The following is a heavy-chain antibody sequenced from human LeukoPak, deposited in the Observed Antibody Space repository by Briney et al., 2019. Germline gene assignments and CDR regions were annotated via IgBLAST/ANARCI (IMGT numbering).Heavy chain of an antibody. CDR3: ARDHDWNYFWFDP. Sequence: ASVKVSCKASGYTFTGYYMHWVRQAPGQGLEWMGWINPNSGGTNYAQKFHGRVTMTRDTSISTAYMELSRLRSDDTAVYYCARDHDWNYFWFDPWGQGTLVTVSS. V-gene: IGHV1-2*02. CDR2: INPNSGGT. D-gene: IGHD1-7*01. CDR1: GYTFTGYY. J-gene: IGHJ5*02.